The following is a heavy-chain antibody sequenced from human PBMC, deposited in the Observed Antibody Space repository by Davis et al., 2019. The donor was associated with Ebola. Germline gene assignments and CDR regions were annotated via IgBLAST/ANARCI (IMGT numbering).Heavy chain of an antibody. Sequence: GESLKISCAASEFTFSNWAMTWVRQAPGKGLDWVSVISGNGASIYYSDSVKGRFTISRDNSKNTLYLQMNSLRAEDTAKYYCARFTMFGVAPIDAWGQGTLVTVSS. CDR1: EFTFSNWA. CDR2: ISGNGASI. J-gene: IGHJ5*02. V-gene: IGHV3-23*01. D-gene: IGHD3-3*01. CDR3: ARFTMFGVAPIDA.